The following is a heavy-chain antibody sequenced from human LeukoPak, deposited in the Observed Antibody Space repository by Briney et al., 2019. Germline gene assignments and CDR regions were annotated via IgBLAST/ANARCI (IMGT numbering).Heavy chain of an antibody. J-gene: IGHJ6*02. V-gene: IGHV4-39*01. CDR2: IYYSGST. D-gene: IGHD6-19*01. CDR1: GGSISSSSYY. CDR3: ARASSGWYFSGMDV. Sequence: SETLSLTCTVSGGSISSSSYYWGWIRQPPGKGLEWIGSIYYSGSTYYNPSLKSRVTISVDTSKNQFSLKLSSVTAADTAVYYCARASSGWYFSGMDVWGQGTTVTVSS.